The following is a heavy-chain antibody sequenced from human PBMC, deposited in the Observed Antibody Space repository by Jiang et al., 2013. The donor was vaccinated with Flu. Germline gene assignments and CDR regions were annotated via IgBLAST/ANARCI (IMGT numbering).Heavy chain of an antibody. V-gene: IGHV1-69*01. CDR1: GGTLTSFA. D-gene: IGHD3-16*01. Sequence: QLVESGAELKKPGSSVRVSCKASGGTLTSFAINWVRQAPGQGLEWMGGFIPIFATPTYAQKFEGRVTISADESTSTGYMELSSLTSDDTAVYYCASEVGGLGFGSWGQGTLVT. J-gene: IGHJ5*02. CDR2: FIPIFATP. CDR3: ASEVGGLGFGS.